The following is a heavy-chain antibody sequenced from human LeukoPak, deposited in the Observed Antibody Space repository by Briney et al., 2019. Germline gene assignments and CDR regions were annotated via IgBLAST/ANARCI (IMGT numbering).Heavy chain of an antibody. Sequence: SETLSLTCTVSGASMTTYYWSWIRQPPGKGLEWVAYIYSSGSTNYNPSLKSRVTISVDTSKNQFSLKLSSVTAADTAVYYCARRSRVGTRNWFDPWGQGTLVTVSS. CDR1: GASMTTYY. CDR2: IYSSGST. J-gene: IGHJ5*02. V-gene: IGHV4-59*08. CDR3: ARRSRVGTRNWFDP. D-gene: IGHD2-15*01.